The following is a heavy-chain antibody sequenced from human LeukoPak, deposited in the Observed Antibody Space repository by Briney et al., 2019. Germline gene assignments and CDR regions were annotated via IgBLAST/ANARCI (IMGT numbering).Heavy chain of an antibody. Sequence: PSETLSLTCTVSGGSLSSGDYYWSWIRQPPGKGLEWIGYIYYSGSTYYNPSLKSRVTISVDTSKNQFSLKLSSVTAADTAVYYCARGEAESQSDAWFDPWGQGTPVTVSS. V-gene: IGHV4-30-4*08. CDR3: ARGEAESQSDAWFDP. CDR1: GGSLSSGDYY. D-gene: IGHD3-16*01. CDR2: IYYSGST. J-gene: IGHJ5*02.